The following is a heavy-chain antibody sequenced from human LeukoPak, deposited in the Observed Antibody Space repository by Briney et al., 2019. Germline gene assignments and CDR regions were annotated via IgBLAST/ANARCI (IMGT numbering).Heavy chain of an antibody. Sequence: ASVKVSCKASGYTTAYFLHWVRQAPGQGLDWMGWFRPDNGGANYAQKFQGRVTLTWDTSINTVYMELKGLRSDDTAIYYCTRDISGANFDYWGQGTLVTVSS. CDR2: FRPDNGGA. CDR1: GYTTAYF. V-gene: IGHV1-2*02. J-gene: IGHJ4*02. D-gene: IGHD1-26*01. CDR3: TRDISGANFDY.